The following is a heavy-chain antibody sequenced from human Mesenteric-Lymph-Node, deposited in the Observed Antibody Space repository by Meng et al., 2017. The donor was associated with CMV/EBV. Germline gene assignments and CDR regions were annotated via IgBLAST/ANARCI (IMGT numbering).Heavy chain of an antibody. J-gene: IGHJ4*02. CDR1: FTIYD. Sequence: FTIYDRHWSRQRPGPGLEWMGWMDRNSSNTGSAQKFYGRVTMTRDTAISTTYMELSSVRSEATAVYYCERSSCVGPNGSGTYNSFDYWGQGTLVTVSS. D-gene: IGHD3-10*01. CDR3: ERSSCVGPNGSGTYNSFDY. V-gene: IGHV1-8*01. CDR2: MDRNSSNT.